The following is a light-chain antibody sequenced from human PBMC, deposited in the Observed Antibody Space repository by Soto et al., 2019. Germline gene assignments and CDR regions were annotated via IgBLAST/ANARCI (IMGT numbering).Light chain of an antibody. J-gene: IGKJ5*01. CDR2: GAS. V-gene: IGKV3-20*01. CDR1: QSIGSTY. CDR3: QQYGSAPLIT. Sequence: EVVLTQSPGTLSLSPGERVTLSCRASQSIGSTYLAWYQQRAGQAPRLLIYGASRRATGIPDKFSGSGSGADFTLTISRLEPEDFAVYYCQQYGSAPLITFGQGTRLEI.